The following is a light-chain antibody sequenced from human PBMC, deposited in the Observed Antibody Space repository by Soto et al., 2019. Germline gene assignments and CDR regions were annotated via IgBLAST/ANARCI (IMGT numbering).Light chain of an antibody. J-gene: IGKJ5*01. Sequence: DIAMTLSPKPVSASXGDRVTITCRSSEDISTWLAWYQQKPGKAPKLLIYAASSLQSGVPSRFSGSGSGTDFTLTISSLQPEDFATYYCQHADSFPLITFGQGTRLEIK. CDR1: EDISTW. V-gene: IGKV1-12*01. CDR3: QHADSFPLIT. CDR2: AAS.